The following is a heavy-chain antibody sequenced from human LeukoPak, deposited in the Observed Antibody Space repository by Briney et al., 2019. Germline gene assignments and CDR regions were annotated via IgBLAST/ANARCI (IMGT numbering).Heavy chain of an antibody. D-gene: IGHD6-19*01. CDR3: ARSSGWFLDY. CDR1: GFTFSTYS. J-gene: IGHJ4*02. Sequence: PGGSLRLSCAASGFTFSTYSMNWVRQAPGKGLEWLSYISSGSSTIYYADSVKGRFTISRDNAKNSLYLQMNSLRDEDTAVYYCARSSGWFLDYWGQGTLVTVSS. V-gene: IGHV3-48*02. CDR2: ISSGSSTI.